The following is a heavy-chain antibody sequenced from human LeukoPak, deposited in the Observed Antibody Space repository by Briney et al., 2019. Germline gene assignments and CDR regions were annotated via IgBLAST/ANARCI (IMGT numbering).Heavy chain of an antibody. CDR3: ARERSSSSGWYWV. V-gene: IGHV1-69*05. D-gene: IGHD6-19*01. CDR1: GGTFSSYA. CDR2: IIPIFGTA. Sequence: ASVKVSCKASGGTFSSYAISWVRQAPGQGLEWMGGIIPIFGTANYAQKFQGRVTITTDESTSTAYMELSSLRSEDTAVYYCARERSSSSGWYWVWGQGTMVTVSS. J-gene: IGHJ3*01.